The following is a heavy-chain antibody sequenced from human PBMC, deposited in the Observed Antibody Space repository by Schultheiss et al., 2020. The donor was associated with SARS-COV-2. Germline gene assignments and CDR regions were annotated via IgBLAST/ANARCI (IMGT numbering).Heavy chain of an antibody. CDR2: IYYSGST. J-gene: IGHJ4*02. CDR3: AGGTGWLIES. Sequence: SETLSLTCTVSGGSISSYYWSWIRQPPGKGLEWIGYIYYSGSTNYNPSLKSRVTMSVDTSKNQFSLKLSSVTAADTAVYYCAGGTGWLIESWGQGTLVTVSS. D-gene: IGHD6-19*01. CDR1: GGSISSYY. V-gene: IGHV4-59*12.